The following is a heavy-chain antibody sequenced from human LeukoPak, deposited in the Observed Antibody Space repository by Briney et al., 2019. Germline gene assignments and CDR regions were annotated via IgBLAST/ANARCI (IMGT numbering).Heavy chain of an antibody. CDR1: GGSISSSSYY. Sequence: SETLSLTCTVSGGSISSSSYYWGWIRQPPGKGLEWIGSIYYSGSTNYNPSLKSRVTVSVDTSKSQFSLKLSSVTAADTAVYYCARGIGAGKYGLEEIYYFDYWGQGTLVTVSS. CDR3: ARGIGAGKYGLEEIYYFDY. J-gene: IGHJ4*02. D-gene: IGHD3-16*01. CDR2: IYYSGST. V-gene: IGHV4-39*07.